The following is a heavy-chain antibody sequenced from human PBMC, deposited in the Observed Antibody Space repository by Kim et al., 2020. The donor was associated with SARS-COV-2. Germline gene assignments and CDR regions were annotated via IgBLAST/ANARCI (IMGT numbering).Heavy chain of an antibody. CDR3: ARDVPVKIAAAGAAPV. V-gene: IGHV4-31*02. D-gene: IGHD6-13*01. J-gene: IGHJ4*02. Sequence: SLKSRVTISVDTSKNQFSLKLSSVTAADTAVYYCARDVPVKIAAAGAAPVWGQGTLVTVSS.